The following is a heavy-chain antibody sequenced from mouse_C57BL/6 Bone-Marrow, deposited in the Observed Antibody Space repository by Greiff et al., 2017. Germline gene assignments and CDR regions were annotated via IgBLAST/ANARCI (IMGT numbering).Heavy chain of an antibody. Sequence: EVMLVESGGGLAKPGGSLKLSCAASGFTFSSYAMSWVRQTPEKRLEWVATISDGGSYTYYPDNVKGRFTISRDNAKNNLYLQMSHLKAEDTAMYYCARGQGGYWGQGTTLTVSS. CDR3: ARGQGGY. J-gene: IGHJ2*01. CDR1: GFTFSSYA. D-gene: IGHD3-2*02. V-gene: IGHV5-4*03. CDR2: ISDGGSYT.